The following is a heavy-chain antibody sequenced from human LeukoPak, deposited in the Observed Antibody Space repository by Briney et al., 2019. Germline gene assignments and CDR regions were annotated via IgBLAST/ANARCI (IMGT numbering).Heavy chain of an antibody. CDR1: GGSFSGYY. Sequence: SETLSLTCAVYGGSFSGYYWSWIRQPPGKGLEWIGEINHSGSTNYNPSLKSRVTISVDTSKNQFSLKLSSVTAADTAVYYCARNGDSSGMDIWGQGTMVTVSS. CDR2: INHSGST. J-gene: IGHJ3*02. CDR3: ARNGDSSGMDI. V-gene: IGHV4-34*01. D-gene: IGHD3-22*01.